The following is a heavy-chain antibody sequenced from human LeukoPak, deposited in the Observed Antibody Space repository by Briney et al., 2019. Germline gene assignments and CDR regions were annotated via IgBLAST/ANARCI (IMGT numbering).Heavy chain of an antibody. D-gene: IGHD5-18*01. CDR1: GFTFSSYA. CDR2: ISGSGGST. CDR3: AKANGYSYSEMDH. Sequence: GGSLRLSCAASGFTFSSYAMSWVRQAPGKGLEWVSAISGSGGSTYYADSVKGRFTISRDNSKSTLYLQMNSLRAEDTAVYYCAKANGYSYSEMDHWGQGTLVTVSS. V-gene: IGHV3-23*01. J-gene: IGHJ4*02.